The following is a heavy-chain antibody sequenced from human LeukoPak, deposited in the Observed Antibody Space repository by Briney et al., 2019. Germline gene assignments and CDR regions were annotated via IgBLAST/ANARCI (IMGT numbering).Heavy chain of an antibody. J-gene: IGHJ4*02. CDR2: INPSDGST. D-gene: IGHD4-11*01. CDR3: TNDYSNYALTN. Sequence: DSVKVSCKASEYTFASYDMHSVRQAPGQGPGWMGIINPSDGSTSYAQKFQGRVTMTRDTSTSTVYTELSSLRSEDTAVYHCTNDYSNYALTNWGQGTLVTVSS. V-gene: IGHV1-46*01. CDR1: EYTFASYD.